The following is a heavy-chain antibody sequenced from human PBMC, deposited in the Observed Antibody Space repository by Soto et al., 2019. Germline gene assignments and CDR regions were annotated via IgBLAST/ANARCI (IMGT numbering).Heavy chain of an antibody. CDR1: GFTFSSYS. Sequence: EVQLVESGGGLVQPGGSLRLSCAASGFTFSSYSMNWVRQAPGKGLEWVSYISSSSSTIYYADSVKGRFTISRDNAKNSLYLQMNRLRAEDTAVYYCARSSRWYDGGRAFDIWGQGTMVTVSS. J-gene: IGHJ3*02. CDR2: ISSSSSTI. D-gene: IGHD6-19*01. V-gene: IGHV3-48*01. CDR3: ARSSRWYDGGRAFDI.